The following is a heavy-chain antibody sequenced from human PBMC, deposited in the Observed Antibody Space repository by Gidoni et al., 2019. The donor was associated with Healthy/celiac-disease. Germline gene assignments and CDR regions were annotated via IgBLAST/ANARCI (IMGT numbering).Heavy chain of an antibody. J-gene: IGHJ6*02. Sequence: EVQRVESGGGLIQPGGSLSLSCAASGFTVRSNYRSWVRQAPGKGLEWVSVIYSGGSTYYADSVKGRFTISRANSKNTLYLQMNSLRADDTAVYYCARDSLPDDYGDYYYGMDVWGQGTTVTVSS. D-gene: IGHD4-17*01. CDR1: GFTVRSNY. CDR2: IYSGGST. V-gene: IGHV3-53*01. CDR3: ARDSLPDDYGDYYYGMDV.